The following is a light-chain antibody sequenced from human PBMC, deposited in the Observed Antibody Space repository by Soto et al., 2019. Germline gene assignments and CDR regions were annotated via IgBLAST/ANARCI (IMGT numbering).Light chain of an antibody. CDR2: GAS. CDR1: QSITSKY. CDR3: HQYCGSPNT. Sequence: EIVLTQSPGTLSLSPGERATLSCRATQSITSKYVAWYQQKPGQAPRFLIYGASTRATGIPDRFRGSGSGTDFTLTISRLEPEDFAVYYCHQYCGSPNTFGQGTNLEIK. J-gene: IGKJ2*01. V-gene: IGKV3-20*01.